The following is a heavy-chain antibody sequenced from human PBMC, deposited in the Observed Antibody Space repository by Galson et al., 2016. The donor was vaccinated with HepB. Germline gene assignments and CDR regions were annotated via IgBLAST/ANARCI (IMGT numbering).Heavy chain of an antibody. D-gene: IGHD5-12*01. J-gene: IGHJ6*02. V-gene: IGHV4-39*01. CDR1: GASISSSSYY. CDR2: IYYTGST. Sequence: SETLSLTCTVSGASISSSSYYWGWIRQPPGRGLDWIATIYYTGSTHYSPSLQSRVTISADSSRNQFSLRLSAVTAADTAVYYCARYLSGSYYYPMGVWGQGTTVTISS. CDR3: ARYLSGSYYYPMGV.